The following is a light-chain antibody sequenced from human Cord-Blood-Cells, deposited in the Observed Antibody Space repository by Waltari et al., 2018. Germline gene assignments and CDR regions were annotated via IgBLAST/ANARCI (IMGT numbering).Light chain of an antibody. CDR3: QQYGSSPRT. V-gene: IGKV3-20*01. CDR1: QSVSSSY. CDR2: GAS. Sequence: DIVLTHSPGTLSLPPGERAPLSCRASQSVSSSYLALYQQTPGQAPRLLIYGASSRATGIPDRFSGSGSGTDFTLTISRLEPEDFAVYYCQQYGSSPRTFGQGTKVEIK. J-gene: IGKJ1*01.